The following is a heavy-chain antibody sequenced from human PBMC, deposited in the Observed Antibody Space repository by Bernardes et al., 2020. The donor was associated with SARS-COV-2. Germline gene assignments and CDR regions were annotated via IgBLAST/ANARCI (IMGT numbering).Heavy chain of an antibody. CDR1: GGSISSYY. J-gene: IGHJ6*02. V-gene: IGHV4-59*01. CDR2: IYYSGST. D-gene: IGHD3-3*01. Sequence: SEPLSLTCTVSGGSISSYYWSWIRQPPGKGLEWIGYIYYSGSTNYNPSLKSRVTISVDTSKNQFSLKLSSVTAADTAVYYCARTRITIFGVVISAYDGMDVWGQGTTVTVSS. CDR3: ARTRITIFGVVISAYDGMDV.